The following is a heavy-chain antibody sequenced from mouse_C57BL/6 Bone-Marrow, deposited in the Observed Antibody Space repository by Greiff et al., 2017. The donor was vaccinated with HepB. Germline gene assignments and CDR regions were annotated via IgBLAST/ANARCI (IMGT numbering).Heavy chain of an antibody. CDR3: ARRYGYAMDY. CDR1: GYTFTSYG. CDR2: IYPRSGNT. D-gene: IGHD1-1*01. J-gene: IGHJ4*01. V-gene: IGHV1-81*01. Sequence: VQLQQSGAELARPGASVKLSCKASGYTFTSYGISWVKQRIGQGLEWIGEIYPRSGNTYYNEKFKGKATLTADKSSSTAYMELRSLTSEDSAVYFCARRYGYAMDYWGQGTSVTVSS.